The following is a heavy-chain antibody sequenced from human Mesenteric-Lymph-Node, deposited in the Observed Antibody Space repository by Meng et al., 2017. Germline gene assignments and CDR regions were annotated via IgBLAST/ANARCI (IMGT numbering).Heavy chain of an antibody. V-gene: IGHV5-51*01. J-gene: IGHJ4*02. CDR2: IYPGDSDT. CDR3: ARTSGSYDVPFDY. Sequence: GESLKISCKGSGYTFTTYWIGWVRQVPGKGLEWMGIIYPGDSDTRYSPSFQGQVTISADKSISTAYLQWSSLKASDTAMYYCARTSGSYDVPFDYWGQGTLDTVSS. CDR1: GYTFTTYW. D-gene: IGHD3-10*01.